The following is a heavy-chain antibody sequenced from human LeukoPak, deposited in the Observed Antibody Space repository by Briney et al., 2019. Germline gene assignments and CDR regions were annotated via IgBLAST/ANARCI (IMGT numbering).Heavy chain of an antibody. J-gene: IGHJ4*02. CDR3: ARRSDNCSSTSCYSGEGEGLDY. CDR2: IYYSGSN. D-gene: IGHD2-2*01. Sequence: SETLSLTCTVSGGSISSSSYYWGWIRQPPGKGLEWLGSIYYSGSNYYNPSLKSRVTISVDTSKNQFSLKLSSVTAADTAVYYCARRSDNCSSTSCYSGEGEGLDYWGQGTLVTVSS. V-gene: IGHV4-39*01. CDR1: GGSISSSSYY.